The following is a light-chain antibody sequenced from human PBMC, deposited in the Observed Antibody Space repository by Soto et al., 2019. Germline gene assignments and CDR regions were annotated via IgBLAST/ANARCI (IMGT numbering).Light chain of an antibody. CDR2: DDS. CDR1: NFRGYS. V-gene: IGLV3-21*02. J-gene: IGLJ2*01. Sequence: SYELTQPPSVSVAPGQTAKIACGGDNFRGYSVHWYLQKSGQAPVLVVYDDSDRTAGIPERFSGSNSGNMATLSISRVEAGDEAEYYCQVWDSRGDRPVFGGGTKLTVL. CDR3: QVWDSRGDRPV.